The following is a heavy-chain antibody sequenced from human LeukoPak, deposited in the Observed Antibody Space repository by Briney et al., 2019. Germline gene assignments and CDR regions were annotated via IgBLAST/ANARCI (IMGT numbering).Heavy chain of an antibody. V-gene: IGHV3-21*01. CDR1: GFTLRSYS. J-gene: IGHJ4*02. CDR3: ARDLRSMDSSGYYYIDY. D-gene: IGHD3-22*01. CDR2: VSSSSGYI. Sequence: GGSLRLSCAASGFTLRSYSMNWVRQAPGKGLEWVSSVSSSSGYIYYGDSVKGRFTISRDNAKNSLYLQMNSLRAEDTAVYFCARDLRSMDSSGYYYIDYWGQGTLVTVSS.